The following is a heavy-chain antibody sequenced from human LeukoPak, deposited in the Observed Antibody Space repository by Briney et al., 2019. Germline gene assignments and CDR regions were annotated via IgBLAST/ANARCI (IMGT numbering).Heavy chain of an antibody. J-gene: IGHJ4*02. V-gene: IGHV4-38-2*01. CDR3: ARHSGSTGLDY. CDR1: GYSISSGYY. CDR2: IYHNGGT. Sequence: PSETLSLTXGVSGYSISSGYYWGWIRQPPGKGLEWIGTIYHNGGTFYNSSLKSRVTVSVDTPKNQFSLKVNSVTAADTAVYYCARHSGSTGLDYWGQGTLVTVSS. D-gene: IGHD1-26*01.